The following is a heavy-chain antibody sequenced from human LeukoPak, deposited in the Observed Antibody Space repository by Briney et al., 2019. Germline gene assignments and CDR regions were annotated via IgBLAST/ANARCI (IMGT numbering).Heavy chain of an antibody. CDR2: IYSSGNT. J-gene: IGHJ4*02. CDR1: GGSISSYY. Sequence: SETLSLTCTVSGGSISSYYWSWIRQPAGKGLEWIGRIYSSGNTNYNPSLKSRVTMSVDTSKNQFSLKLSSVTAADTAVYYCARDRDGVAVAGTDYWGQGTLVTVSS. CDR3: ARDRDGVAVAGTDY. V-gene: IGHV4-4*07. D-gene: IGHD6-19*01.